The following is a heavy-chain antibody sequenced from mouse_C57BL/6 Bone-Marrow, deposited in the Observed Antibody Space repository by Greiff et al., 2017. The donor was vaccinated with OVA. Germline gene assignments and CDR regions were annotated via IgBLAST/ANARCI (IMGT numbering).Heavy chain of an antibody. D-gene: IGHD2-3*01. J-gene: IGHJ3*01. Sequence: QVQLQQPGAELVRPGSSVKLSCKASGYTFTSYWMHWVKQRPIQGLEWIGNIDPSDSETHYNQKFKDKATLTVDKSSSTAYMQLSSLTSEDSAVDYCARFGDGYLFAYWGQGTLVTVSA. V-gene: IGHV1-52*01. CDR1: GYTFTSYW. CDR2: IDPSDSET. CDR3: ARFGDGYLFAY.